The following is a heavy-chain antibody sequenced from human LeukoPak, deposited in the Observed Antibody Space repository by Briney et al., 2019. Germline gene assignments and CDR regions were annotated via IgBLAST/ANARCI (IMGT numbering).Heavy chain of an antibody. V-gene: IGHV1-8*01. CDR3: ARDGYCSGGSCAGGKSYNWFDP. Sequence: ASVKVSCKASGYTFTSYDINWVRQATGQGLEWMGWMNPNSGSTGYAQKFQGRVTMTRNTSISTAYMELSSLRSEDTAVYYCARDGYCSGGSCAGGKSYNWFDPWGQGTLVTVSS. J-gene: IGHJ5*02. CDR2: MNPNSGST. D-gene: IGHD2-15*01. CDR1: GYTFTSYD.